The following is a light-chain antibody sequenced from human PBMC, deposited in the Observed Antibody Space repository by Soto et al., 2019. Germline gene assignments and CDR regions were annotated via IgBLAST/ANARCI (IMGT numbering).Light chain of an antibody. CDR3: QPYHNLIT. Sequence: DIQMTQSPASLSASVGDRVTITCQASQDIINYLNWYQQKPGKAPKLLIYDASNLETGVPSRFSGSGSVTDFTLTISSLQPEDIATYYCQPYHNLITFGQGTRLEIK. J-gene: IGKJ5*01. CDR1: QDIINY. V-gene: IGKV1-33*01. CDR2: DAS.